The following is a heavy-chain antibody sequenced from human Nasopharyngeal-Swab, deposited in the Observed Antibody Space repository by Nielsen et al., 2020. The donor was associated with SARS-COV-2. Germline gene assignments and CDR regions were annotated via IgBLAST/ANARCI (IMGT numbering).Heavy chain of an antibody. D-gene: IGHD6-19*01. CDR1: GGSFSGYY. J-gene: IGHJ4*02. Sequence: SETLSLTCAVYGGSFSGYYWSWIRQPPGKGLEWIGEINHSGSTNYNPSLKSRVTISVDTSKNQFSLKLSSVTAADTAVYYCARQGGRRTYSSGWYYFDYWGQGTLVTVSS. CDR2: INHSGST. V-gene: IGHV4-34*01. CDR3: ARQGGRRTYSSGWYYFDY.